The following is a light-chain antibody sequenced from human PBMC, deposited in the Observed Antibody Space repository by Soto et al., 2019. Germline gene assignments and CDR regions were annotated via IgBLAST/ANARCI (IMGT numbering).Light chain of an antibody. CDR1: QSISSY. Sequence: DIQMTQSPSSLSASVGDRVTITCRASQSISSYLNWYQQKPGKAPKLLIYAASSLQSGVPSRFSGSGSGTDFPLTISILQPEDVATYYCQQSYSTHTFGQGTKLEIK. CDR3: QQSYSTHT. J-gene: IGKJ2*01. V-gene: IGKV1-39*01. CDR2: AAS.